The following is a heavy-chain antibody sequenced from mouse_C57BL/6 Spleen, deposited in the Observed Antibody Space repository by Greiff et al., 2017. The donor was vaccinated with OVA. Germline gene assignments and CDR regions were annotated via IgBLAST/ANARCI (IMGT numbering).Heavy chain of an antibody. D-gene: IGHD3-3*01. J-gene: IGHJ2*01. Sequence: EVQRVESGGGLVKPGASLKLSCAASGFTFSDYGMHWVRQAPEKGLEWVAYISSGSGTIYYADTVKGRFTISRDNANNTLFLQMTSLRSEDTAMFFCASRDFDYWGQGTTLTVSS. CDR3: ASRDFDY. CDR2: ISSGSGTI. CDR1: GFTFSDYG. V-gene: IGHV5-17*01.